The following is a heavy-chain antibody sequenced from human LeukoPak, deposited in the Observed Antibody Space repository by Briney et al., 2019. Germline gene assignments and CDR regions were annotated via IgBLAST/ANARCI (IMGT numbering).Heavy chain of an antibody. CDR2: IIPIFGTA. Sequence: SVKVSCKASGGTFSSYAISWVRQAPGQGLEWMGRIIPIFGTANYAQKFQGRVTITTDESTSTAYMELSSLRSEDTAVYYCARTTEDSSGYYPNAFDIWGPGTMVTVSS. D-gene: IGHD3-22*01. CDR3: ARTTEDSSGYYPNAFDI. CDR1: GGTFSSYA. J-gene: IGHJ3*02. V-gene: IGHV1-69*05.